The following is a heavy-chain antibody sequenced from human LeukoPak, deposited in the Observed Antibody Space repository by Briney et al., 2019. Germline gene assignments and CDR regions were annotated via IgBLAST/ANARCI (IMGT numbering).Heavy chain of an antibody. CDR1: GYSFTCYW. CDR3: GRHLYGGNSAIDY. J-gene: IGHJ4*02. CDR2: MYPGDSDT. Sequence: GESLKTSCKGSGYSFTCYWIGWVRQMPGKGLGWMGIMYPGDSDTRYSPSFQGQVTISGDKSISTAYLQWSSLKASDTAMYYCGRHLYGGNSAIDYWGQGTLVTVSS. V-gene: IGHV5-51*01. D-gene: IGHD4-23*01.